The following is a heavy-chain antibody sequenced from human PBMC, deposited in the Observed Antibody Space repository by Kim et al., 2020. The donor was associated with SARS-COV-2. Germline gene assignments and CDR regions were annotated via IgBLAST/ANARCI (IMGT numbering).Heavy chain of an antibody. V-gene: IGHV4-59*13. Sequence: SETLSLTCTVSGGSISSYYWSWIRQPPGKGLEWIGYIYYSGSTNYNPSLKSRVTISVDTSKNQFSLKLSSVTAADTAVYYCAREVGDDIVVVPAASWFDPWGQGTLVTVSS. CDR1: GGSISSYY. CDR3: AREVGDDIVVVPAASWFDP. D-gene: IGHD2-2*01. J-gene: IGHJ5*02. CDR2: IYYSGST.